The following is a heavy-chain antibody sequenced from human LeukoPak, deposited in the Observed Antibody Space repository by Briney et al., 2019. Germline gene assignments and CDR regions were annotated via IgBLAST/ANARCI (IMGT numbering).Heavy chain of an antibody. CDR2: IYYSGST. CDR3: ARFYFDWFFDY. D-gene: IGHD3-9*01. Sequence: SETLSLTCTVSGGSISSSSYYWGWIRQPPGKGLEWIGSIYYSGSTYYNPSLKSRVTISVDTSKNQFSLKLSSVTAADTAVYYCARFYFDWFFDYWGQGTLVTVSS. J-gene: IGHJ4*02. CDR1: GGSISSSSYY. V-gene: IGHV4-39*01.